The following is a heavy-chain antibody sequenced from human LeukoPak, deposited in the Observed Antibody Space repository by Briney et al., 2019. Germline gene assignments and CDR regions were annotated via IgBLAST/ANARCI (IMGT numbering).Heavy chain of an antibody. Sequence: ASVKVSCKASGGTFSSYAISWVRQPPGQGLEWMGRIIPIFGIANYAQKFQGRVTITADKSTSTAYMELSSLRSEDTAVYYCASDPSPPNFDMDVWGQGTTVTVSS. J-gene: IGHJ6*02. D-gene: IGHD2-2*01. CDR2: IIPIFGIA. V-gene: IGHV1-69*04. CDR1: GGTFSSYA. CDR3: ASDPSPPNFDMDV.